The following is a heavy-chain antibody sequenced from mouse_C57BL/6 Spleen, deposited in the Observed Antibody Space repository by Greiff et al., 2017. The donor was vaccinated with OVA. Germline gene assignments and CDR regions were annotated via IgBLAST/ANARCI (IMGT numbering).Heavy chain of an antibody. CDR3: ARRRYDYDDSSYFDY. D-gene: IGHD2-4*01. Sequence: LVEPGASVKISCKASGYSFTDYNMNWVKQSNGKGLEWIGVINPNYGTTSYNQKFTGKTTLTVDQSSSTAYMQLNSLTSEDSAVYYCARRRYDYDDSSYFDYWGQGTTLSVAS. CDR2: INPNYGTT. J-gene: IGHJ2*01. CDR1: GYSFTDYN. V-gene: IGHV1-39*01.